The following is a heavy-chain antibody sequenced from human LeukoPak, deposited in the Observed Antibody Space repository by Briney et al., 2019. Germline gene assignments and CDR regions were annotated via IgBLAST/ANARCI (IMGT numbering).Heavy chain of an antibody. D-gene: IGHD3-10*01. Sequence: GGSLRLSCAASGFTFSDYTMHWVRQAPGKGLEWVSSIRSSGLCTYYADSVKGRFTISRDNARNSLYLQMNSLTAEDTAVYYCARASSIDYWGQGTLVTVSS. V-gene: IGHV3-21*01. J-gene: IGHJ4*02. CDR2: IRSSGLCT. CDR1: GFTFSDYT. CDR3: ARASSIDY.